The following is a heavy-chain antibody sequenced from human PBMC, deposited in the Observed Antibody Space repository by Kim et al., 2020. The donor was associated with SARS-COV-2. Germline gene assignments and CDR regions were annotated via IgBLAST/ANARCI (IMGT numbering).Heavy chain of an antibody. CDR1: GFMFSQFS. J-gene: IGHJ4*01. CDR2: ISSGSNFK. D-gene: IGHD3-22*01. CDR3: ATYYYDPGAKYHFDF. Sequence: GGSLRLSCAASGFMFSQFSMNWVRQVPEKGLEWVSSISSGSNFKNYRDSVRGRFTISRDNAKNSLYLEMNSLRVEDTALYYCATYYYDPGAKYHFDFWGHGTLVTVSS. V-gene: IGHV3-21*01.